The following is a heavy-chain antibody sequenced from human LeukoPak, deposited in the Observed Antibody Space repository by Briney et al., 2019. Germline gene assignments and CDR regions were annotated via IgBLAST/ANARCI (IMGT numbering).Heavy chain of an antibody. Sequence: ASVKVSRKASGYTFTSYGISCVRQAPGQGLEGMGWISAYNGNTNYAQKLQGRVTMTTDTSTSTAYMELRSLRSDDTAVYYCARGIGDYRYYGMDVWGQGTTVTVSS. CDR3: ARGIGDYRYYGMDV. CDR1: GYTFTSYG. D-gene: IGHD2-21*01. J-gene: IGHJ6*02. CDR2: ISAYNGNT. V-gene: IGHV1-18*01.